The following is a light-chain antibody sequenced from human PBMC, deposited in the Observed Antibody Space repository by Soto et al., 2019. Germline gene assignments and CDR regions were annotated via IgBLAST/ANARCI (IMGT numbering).Light chain of an antibody. CDR1: SSDVGVYHH. CDR3: SSYTSSNTVV. V-gene: IGLV2-14*01. Sequence: QSVLTQPASLSGSPGQSITISCTGTSSDVGVYHHVSWYQQQPGKAPKVMIYDVINRPSGVSNRFSGSKSGDTASLTISGLQAEDDADYYCSSYTSSNTVVFGGGTKVTVL. CDR2: DVI. J-gene: IGLJ2*01.